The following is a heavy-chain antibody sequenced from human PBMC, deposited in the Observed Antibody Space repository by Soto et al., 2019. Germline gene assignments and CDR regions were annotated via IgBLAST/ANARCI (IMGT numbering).Heavy chain of an antibody. V-gene: IGHV4-39*01. Sequence: QLQLQESGPRLVKPSETLSLTCTVSGGSISSTNYFWGWIRQPPGKGLEWIGSIHYSGSTYYNPSLKSRVTVSVDTSKNQFPLKLTSVTAADTAVYYCARQRDYYDTSGDSYFDYWGQGTLVTVSS. CDR2: IHYSGST. J-gene: IGHJ4*02. CDR1: GGSISSTNYF. D-gene: IGHD3-22*01. CDR3: ARQRDYYDTSGDSYFDY.